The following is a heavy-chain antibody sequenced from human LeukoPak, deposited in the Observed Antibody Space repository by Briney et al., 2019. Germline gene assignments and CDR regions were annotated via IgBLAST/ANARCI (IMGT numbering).Heavy chain of an antibody. CDR1: GFTFSRYW. V-gene: IGHV3-74*01. Sequence: QPGGSLRLSCAASGFTFSRYWMHWVRQAPGKGLVWVARINSDGSTTSGADSVKGRFTISRDNAKNTLYLQMNSLRAEDTAVYYCAKARFSGMGGILSWGQGTMVTVSS. D-gene: IGHD3-3*01. CDR2: INSDGSTT. CDR3: AKARFSGMGGILS. J-gene: IGHJ3*01.